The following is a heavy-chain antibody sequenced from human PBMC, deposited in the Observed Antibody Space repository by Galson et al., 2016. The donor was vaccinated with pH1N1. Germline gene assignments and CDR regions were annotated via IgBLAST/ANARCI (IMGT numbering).Heavy chain of an antibody. CDR1: GYTYW. Sequence: QSGAKVKKPGESLKICCKGPGYTYWIAWVRQMPGKGLELMGIIYPGDSASTYSPSFQGQVTISADKSISIAYLQWSSLKASDTDMYYCASRLGSSWSFDMWGQGTMVTVSS. D-gene: IGHD5/OR15-5a*01. J-gene: IGHJ3*02. V-gene: IGHV5-51*01. CDR3: ASRLGSSWSFDM. CDR2: IYPGDSAS.